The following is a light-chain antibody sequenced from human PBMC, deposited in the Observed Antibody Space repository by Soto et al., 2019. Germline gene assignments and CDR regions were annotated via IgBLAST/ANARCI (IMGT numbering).Light chain of an antibody. V-gene: IGKV3-20*01. J-gene: IGKJ5*01. CDR1: QTVSSTY. Sequence: EIVLTQSPGTLSLSPGERATLSCRTSQTVSSTYFAWYQQRPGHPPRLLFYDSSTRAAGIPDRFSCSGSGRDFTLTINRLEPEDSAVYYCQQLGTSPITFGQGTRLEIK. CDR3: QQLGTSPIT. CDR2: DSS.